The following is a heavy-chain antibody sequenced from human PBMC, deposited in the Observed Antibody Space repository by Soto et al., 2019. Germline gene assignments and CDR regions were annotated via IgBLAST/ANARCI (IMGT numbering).Heavy chain of an antibody. J-gene: IGHJ4*02. CDR2: IYYSEST. CDR1: GGSISSYY. Sequence: SETLSLTCTVSGGSISSYYWSWIRQPPGKGLEWIGYIYYSESTNYNPSLKSRVTISVDTSKNQFSLKLSSVTAADTAVYYCARRYGGNFDYWGQGTLVTVSS. V-gene: IGHV4-59*01. D-gene: IGHD3-16*01. CDR3: ARRYGGNFDY.